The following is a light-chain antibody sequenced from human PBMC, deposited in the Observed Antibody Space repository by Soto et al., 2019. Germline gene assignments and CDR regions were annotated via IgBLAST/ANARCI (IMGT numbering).Light chain of an antibody. V-gene: IGKV2-28*01. J-gene: IGKJ1*01. Sequence: DTVMTQSPLSLPVTPGEPASISCSSSQSLLHTDGYNYLDWYLQKPGQSPQLRIYLGSYRASGVPDRFSGSGSRADFTLNISRVEAEDVGVYYCMQDQQPPPTFGRRTKL. CDR3: MQDQQPPPT. CDR1: QSLLHTDGYNY. CDR2: LGS.